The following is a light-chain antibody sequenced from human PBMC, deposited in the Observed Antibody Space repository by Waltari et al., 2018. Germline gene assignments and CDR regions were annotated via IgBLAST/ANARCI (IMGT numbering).Light chain of an antibody. CDR1: ESFINTY. V-gene: IGKV3-20*01. J-gene: IGKJ2*01. Sequence: IVLTQLPGTLSLSPGERATLSCRASESFINTYLAWYQQNPGQAPRLLIYAASSRAPGTPDRFSGSESGTDFTLTISRLEPEDVAVYFCQLYSSSLYTFGQGTKLEIK. CDR2: AAS. CDR3: QLYSSSLYT.